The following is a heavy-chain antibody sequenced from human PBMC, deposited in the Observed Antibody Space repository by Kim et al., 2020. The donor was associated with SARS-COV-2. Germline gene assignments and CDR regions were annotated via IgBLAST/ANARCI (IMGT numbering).Heavy chain of an antibody. V-gene: IGHV4-31*03. CDR2: IYYSGST. Sequence: SETLSLTCTVSGGSISSGGYYWIWIRQHPGKGLEWIGYIYYSGSTYYNPSLKSRVTISVDTSKNQFSLKLGSVTAADTAVYYCARSRITMIVVVDAFDIWGQGTMVTVSS. J-gene: IGHJ3*02. CDR3: ARSRITMIVVVDAFDI. D-gene: IGHD3-22*01. CDR1: GGSISSGGYY.